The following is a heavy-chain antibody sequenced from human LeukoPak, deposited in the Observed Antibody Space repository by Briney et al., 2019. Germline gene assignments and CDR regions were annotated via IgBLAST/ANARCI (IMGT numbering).Heavy chain of an antibody. J-gene: IGHJ4*02. Sequence: SGPTLVNPTQTLTLTCTFSGFSLSTSGVGVGWIRQPPGKALEWLALIYWNDDKRYSPSLKSRLTITKDTSKNQVVLTMTNMDPVDTATYYCAHIVTNYYDSSXYXYFDYWGQGTLVTVS. CDR3: AHIVTNYYDSSXYXYFDY. D-gene: IGHD3-22*01. CDR2: IYWNDDK. V-gene: IGHV2-5*01. CDR1: GFSLSTSGVG.